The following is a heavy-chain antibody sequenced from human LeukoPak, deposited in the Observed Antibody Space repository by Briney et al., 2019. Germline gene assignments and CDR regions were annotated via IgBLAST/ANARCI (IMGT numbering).Heavy chain of an antibody. CDR3: ARDYMYQADL. Sequence: GGSLRLSCEASGFTFSNYWMHWVRQGPGKGLVWVSRINGAGSGTSYADSVKGRFTISRDNAKNTLFLQMNSLRADDTAVYYCARDYMYQADLWGQGTLVTVSS. D-gene: IGHD2-2*01. V-gene: IGHV3-74*01. CDR2: INGAGSGT. J-gene: IGHJ5*02. CDR1: GFTFSNYW.